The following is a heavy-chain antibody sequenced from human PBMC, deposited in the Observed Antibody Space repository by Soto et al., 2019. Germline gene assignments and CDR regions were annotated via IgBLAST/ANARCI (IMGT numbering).Heavy chain of an antibody. D-gene: IGHD6-19*01. CDR2: ISWNSGSR. CDR3: AKDIGQWLSVYGMDV. CDR1: GFTFNDYP. J-gene: IGHJ6*02. Sequence: EVHLVESGGGLVQPGRSLRLSCAASGFTFNDYPMHWVRQAPGKGLEWVSAISWNSGSRAYAESVKGRFPISRDNAKNSLYLQMNSLRAEDTALYYCAKDIGQWLSVYGMDVWGQGTTVTVSS. V-gene: IGHV3-9*01.